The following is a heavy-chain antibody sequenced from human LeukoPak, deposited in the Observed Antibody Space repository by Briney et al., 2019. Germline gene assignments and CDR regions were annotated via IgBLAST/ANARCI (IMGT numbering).Heavy chain of an antibody. CDR2: IYTSGST. D-gene: IGHD6-6*01. V-gene: IGHV4-4*07. Sequence: SETLSLTCTVSGSSISYYYWSWIRQPAGKGLEWIGRIYTSGSTNYNPSLKSRVTMSVDTSKNQFSLKLSSVTAADTAVYYCARAPRGAARPTLGYFDYWGQGTLVTVSS. CDR1: GSSISYYY. J-gene: IGHJ4*02. CDR3: ARAPRGAARPTLGYFDY.